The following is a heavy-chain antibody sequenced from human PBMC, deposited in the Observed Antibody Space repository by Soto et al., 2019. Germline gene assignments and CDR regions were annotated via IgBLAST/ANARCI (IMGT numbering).Heavy chain of an antibody. CDR1: GGSISSSNW. CDR2: IYHSGST. D-gene: IGHD3-10*01. V-gene: IGHV4-4*02. J-gene: IGHJ3*02. CDR3: ASRLLWFGEVEYGPNAFDI. Sequence: QVQLQESGPGLVKPSGTLSLTCAVSGGSISSSNWWSWVRQPPGKGLEWIGEIYHSGSTNYNPSLKSRVTISVDKSKNQFSLKLSSVTAADTAVYYCASRLLWFGEVEYGPNAFDIWGQGTMVTVSS.